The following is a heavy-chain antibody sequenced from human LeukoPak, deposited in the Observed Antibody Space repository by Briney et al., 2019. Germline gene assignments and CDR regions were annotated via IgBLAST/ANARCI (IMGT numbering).Heavy chain of an antibody. CDR3: AKVVSRYYYYYYGMDV. CDR1: GYTFTSYG. V-gene: IGHV1-18*01. Sequence: ASVKVSCKASGYTFTSYGISWVRQAPGQGLEWMGWISAYNGNTNYAQKFQGRVTMTRNTSISTAYMELSSLGSEDTAVYYCAKVVSRYYYYYYGMDVWGQGTTVTVSS. D-gene: IGHD4-23*01. CDR2: ISAYNGNT. J-gene: IGHJ6*02.